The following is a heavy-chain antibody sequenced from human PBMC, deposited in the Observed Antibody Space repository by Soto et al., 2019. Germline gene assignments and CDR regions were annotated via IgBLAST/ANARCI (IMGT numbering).Heavy chain of an antibody. J-gene: IGHJ6*02. V-gene: IGHV4-39*01. CDR1: GGSISSSSYY. D-gene: IGHD3-16*01. Sequence: SETLSLTCTVSGGSISSSSYYWGWIRQPPGKGLEWIGSIYYSGSTYYNPSLKSRVTISVDTSKNQFSLKLSSVTAADTAVYYCARIWGDYYYYYGMDVWGQGTTVTVSS. CDR3: ARIWGDYYYYYGMDV. CDR2: IYYSGST.